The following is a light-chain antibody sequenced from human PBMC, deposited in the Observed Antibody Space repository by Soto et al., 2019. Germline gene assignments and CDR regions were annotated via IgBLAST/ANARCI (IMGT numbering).Light chain of an antibody. CDR2: AAS. V-gene: IGKV1-9*01. Sequence: DLHLTQSPSFLSASVGDRVTITCRASQGIASSLAWYQQKAGKAPKLLIYAASTLESGVPSRFSGSGSGTEFTLTHSSLQPEDLAIYYCQQFNSYPLTFGGGTKVEIK. J-gene: IGKJ4*01. CDR1: QGIASS. CDR3: QQFNSYPLT.